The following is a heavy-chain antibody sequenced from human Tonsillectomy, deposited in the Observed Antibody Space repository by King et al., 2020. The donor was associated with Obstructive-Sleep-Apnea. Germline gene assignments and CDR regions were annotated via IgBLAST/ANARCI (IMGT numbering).Heavy chain of an antibody. CDR1: GGSISSSSYY. CDR2: IYYSGTT. J-gene: IGHJ4*02. V-gene: IGHV4-39*07. D-gene: IGHD3-22*01. CDR3: ARDSYDSSGYYMDY. Sequence: QLQESGPGLVKPSETLSLTCTVSGGSISSSSYYWGWIRQPPGKGLEWIGSIYYSGTTYYNPSLKSRVTISVDTSTNQFSLQLSSVTAADTAVYFCARDSYDSSGYYMDYWGQGTLVTVSS.